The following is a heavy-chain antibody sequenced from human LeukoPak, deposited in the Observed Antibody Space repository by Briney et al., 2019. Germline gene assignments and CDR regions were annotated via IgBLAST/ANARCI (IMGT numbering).Heavy chain of an antibody. CDR2: IESDGSRT. V-gene: IGHV3-74*03. CDR3: ARGGHKLDIEATRYYYGVDD. D-gene: IGHD5-12*01. Sequence: PGGSLRLSCAASGFILSDYWMHWVRRGPRGGLVHVSRIESDGSRTTYADSVKGRFTVSRDDAKNTMYLQMNSLRAEDTAVYYCARGGHKLDIEATRYYYGVDDWGQGTTVTVSS. J-gene: IGHJ6*02. CDR1: GFILSDYW.